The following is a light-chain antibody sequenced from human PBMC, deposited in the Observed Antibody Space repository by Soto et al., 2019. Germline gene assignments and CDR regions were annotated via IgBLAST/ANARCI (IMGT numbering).Light chain of an antibody. CDR3: AAWDDSLNGLYV. J-gene: IGLJ1*01. CDR2: SNN. CDR1: SSNIGSNT. Sequence: QSVLTQPPSASGTPGQTVTISCSGSSSNIGSNTVNWYQQLPGTAPKLLIYSNNQRPSGVPDRFSVSKSGTSASLAISGLQSEDEADYYCAAWDDSLNGLYVFGPGTKVTVL. V-gene: IGLV1-44*01.